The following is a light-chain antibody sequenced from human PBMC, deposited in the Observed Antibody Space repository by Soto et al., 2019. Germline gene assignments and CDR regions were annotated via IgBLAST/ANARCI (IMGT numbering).Light chain of an antibody. CDR3: MQALQASFT. Sequence: DIVMPQSPLSLSVTPGEAASISCRCSQSLLHRNGNSYLDWYLQRPGQSPQLVISLASNRASGVPDRLSGSGSGTDFTLHISRVEAEDVGVYYCMQALQASFTFGPGTKVDL. V-gene: IGKV2-28*01. CDR2: LAS. CDR1: QSLLHRNGNSY. J-gene: IGKJ3*01.